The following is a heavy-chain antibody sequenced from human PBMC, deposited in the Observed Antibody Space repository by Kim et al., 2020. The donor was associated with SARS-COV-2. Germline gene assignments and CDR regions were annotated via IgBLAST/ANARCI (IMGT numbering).Heavy chain of an antibody. J-gene: IGHJ4*02. D-gene: IGHD3-9*01. V-gene: IGHV1-69*04. CDR1: GGTFSSYA. Sequence: SVKVSCKASGGTFSSYAISWVRQAPGQGLEWMGRIIPILGIANYAQKFQGRVTITADKSTSTAYMELSSLRSEDTAVYYCARGYFDWLLLDYWGQGTLVTVSS. CDR2: IIPILGIA. CDR3: ARGYFDWLLLDY.